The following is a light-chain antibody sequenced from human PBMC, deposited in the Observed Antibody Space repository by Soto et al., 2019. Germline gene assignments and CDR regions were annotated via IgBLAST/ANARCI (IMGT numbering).Light chain of an antibody. V-gene: IGKV3-11*01. CDR2: DAS. J-gene: IGKJ3*01. CDR3: QQRNDWPPIFT. CDR1: QSVDRY. Sequence: VLTQSPATLSLSPGERATLSCRASQSVDRYLAWYQQKPGQAPRLLIYDASNRATGVPARFSGSGSGTDFTLTISSLETEDFAVYYGQQRNDWPPIFTFGPENKVEIK.